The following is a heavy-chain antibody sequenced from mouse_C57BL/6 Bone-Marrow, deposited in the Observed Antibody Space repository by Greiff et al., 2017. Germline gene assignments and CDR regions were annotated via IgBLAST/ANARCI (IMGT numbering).Heavy chain of an antibody. V-gene: IGHV5-17*01. D-gene: IGHD1-1*01. Sequence: EVKLVESGGGLVKPGGSLKLSCAASGFTFSDYGMHWVRQAPEKGLEWVAYISSGSSTIYYADTVKGRFTISRDNAKNTLFLQMTSLRSEDTAMYYCARQGYGSSRYYIDYWAQGPTLTVSS. CDR3: ARQGYGSSRYYIDY. CDR1: GFTFSDYG. CDR2: ISSGSSTI. J-gene: IGHJ2*01.